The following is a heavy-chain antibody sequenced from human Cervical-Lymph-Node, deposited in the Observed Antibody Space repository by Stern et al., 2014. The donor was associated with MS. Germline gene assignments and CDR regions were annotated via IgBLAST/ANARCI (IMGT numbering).Heavy chain of an antibody. CDR2: ISGGGDST. D-gene: IGHD2-15*01. CDR3: AKDRIGRDSDY. CDR1: GFTFSNYA. J-gene: IGHJ4*02. V-gene: IGHV3-23*04. Sequence: EVQLVESGGGLVQPGGSLRLSCAASGFTFSNYAMSWVRQAPGKGLEWVSAISGGGDSTDYADSVKGGFTISRDNSKNTLYLQMNTLRAEDTAVYYCAKDRIGRDSDYWGQGTLVTVSS.